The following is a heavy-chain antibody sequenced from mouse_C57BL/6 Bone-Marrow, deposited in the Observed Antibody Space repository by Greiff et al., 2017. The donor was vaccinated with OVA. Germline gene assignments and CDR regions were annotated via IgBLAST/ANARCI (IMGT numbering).Heavy chain of an antibody. Sequence: QVQLQQPGAELVKPGASVKLSCKASGYTFTSYWMQWVKQRPGQGLEWIGEIDPSDSYTNYNQKFKGKATLTVDTSSSTDYMQLSSLTSEDSAVYYCARGGDYYGSSPYWYFDVWGTGTTVTVSS. CDR3: ARGGDYYGSSPYWYFDV. CDR1: GYTFTSYW. J-gene: IGHJ1*03. D-gene: IGHD1-1*01. V-gene: IGHV1-50*01. CDR2: IDPSDSYT.